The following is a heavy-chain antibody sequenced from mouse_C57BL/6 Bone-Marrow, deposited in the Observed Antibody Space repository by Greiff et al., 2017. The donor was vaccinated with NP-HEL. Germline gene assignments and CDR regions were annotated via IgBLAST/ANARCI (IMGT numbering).Heavy chain of an antibody. Sequence: EVQVVESGGDLVKPGGSLKLSCAASGFTFSSYGMSWVRQTPDKRLEWVATISSGGSYTYYPDSVKGRFTITRDNAKNTLYLQMSSLKSEDTAMYYCTRHKDIYCDYENWGQGTTLTVSS. D-gene: IGHD2-4*01. J-gene: IGHJ2*01. CDR3: TRHKDIYCDYEN. CDR2: ISSGGSYT. V-gene: IGHV5-6*01. CDR1: GFTFSSYG.